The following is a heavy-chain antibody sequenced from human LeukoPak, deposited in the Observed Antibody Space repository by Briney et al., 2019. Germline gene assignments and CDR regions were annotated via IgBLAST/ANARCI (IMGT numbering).Heavy chain of an antibody. D-gene: IGHD3-16*02. CDR3: ASDLVAFGGVIVNEYYFDY. CDR2: IIPILGLA. Sequence: ASVKVSCKASGGTFSSYAISWVRQAPGQGLEWMGRIIPILGLANYAQKFQGRVTITADKSTSTAYMELSSLRSEDTAVYYCASDLVAFGGVIVNEYYFDYWGQGTLVTVSS. J-gene: IGHJ4*02. CDR1: GGTFSSYA. V-gene: IGHV1-69*04.